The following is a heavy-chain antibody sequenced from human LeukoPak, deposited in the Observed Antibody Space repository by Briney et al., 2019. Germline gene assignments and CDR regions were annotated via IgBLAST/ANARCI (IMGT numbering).Heavy chain of an antibody. CDR2: IRTSNGDT. J-gene: IGHJ4*01. CDR1: GYTFTNYG. Sequence: ASVKVSCKASGYTFTNYGITWVRQAPGQGLEWMGWIRTSNGDTNYAQKFQGRVTMTADTSTNTAYMEMKSLRSDDTAMFYCARALEARYWGXGTLVTVSS. D-gene: IGHD1-1*01. V-gene: IGHV1-18*01. CDR3: ARALEARY.